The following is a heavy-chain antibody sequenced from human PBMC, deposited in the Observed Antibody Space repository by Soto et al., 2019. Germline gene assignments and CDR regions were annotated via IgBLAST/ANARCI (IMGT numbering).Heavy chain of an antibody. D-gene: IGHD6-13*01. V-gene: IGHV4-59*01. CDR3: ARDLYSSSWYGSWHYYGMDV. J-gene: IGHJ6*02. Sequence: PSETLSLTCAVSGGSISSYYWSWIRQPPGKGLEWIGYIYYSGSTNYNPSLKSRVTISVDTSKNQFSLKLSSVTAADTAVYYCARDLYSSSWYGSWHYYGMDVWGQGTTVTVSS. CDR1: GGSISSYY. CDR2: IYYSGST.